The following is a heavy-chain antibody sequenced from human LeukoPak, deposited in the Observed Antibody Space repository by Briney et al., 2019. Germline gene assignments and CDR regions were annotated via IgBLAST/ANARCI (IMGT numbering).Heavy chain of an antibody. CDR1: GYSISSGYY. CDR2: IYHSGST. V-gene: IGHV4-38-2*01. J-gene: IGHJ6*04. CDR3: ARTTSIGSECGIDF. D-gene: IGHD5-12*01. Sequence: SETLSLTCAVSGYSISSGYYWGCIRQPPRKGLEWLGSIYHSGSTYYNPSLKRRVTISVDTSKNQYSLKLSSVTAADTAVYYCARTTSIGSECGIDFGGKGTTVTVS.